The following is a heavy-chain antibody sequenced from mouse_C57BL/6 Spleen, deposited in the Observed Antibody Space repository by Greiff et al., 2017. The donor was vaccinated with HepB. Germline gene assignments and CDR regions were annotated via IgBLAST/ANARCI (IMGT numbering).Heavy chain of an antibody. CDR1: GYTFTSYW. CDR3: AKDQRGNYAMDY. J-gene: IGHJ4*01. Sequence: QVQLQQPGAELVKPGASVKLSCKPSGYTFTSYWMQWVKQRPGQGLEWIGEIDPSDSYTNYNQKFKGKATLTVDTSSSTAYMQLSSLTSEDSAVYYCAKDQRGNYAMDYWGQGTSVTVSS. V-gene: IGHV1-50*01. CDR2: IDPSDSYT.